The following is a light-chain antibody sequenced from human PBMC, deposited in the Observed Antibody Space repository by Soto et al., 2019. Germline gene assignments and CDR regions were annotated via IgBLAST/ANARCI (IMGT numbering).Light chain of an antibody. CDR1: SSNIGAGYD. Sequence: QPVLTQPPSVSGAPGQRVTISCTGSSSNIGAGYDVHWYQQLPGTAHKLLIYGNNNRPSGVPDRFSGSKSGTSASLAITGLQAEDEADYYCQSYDSSLSGYVFGTGTKLTVL. J-gene: IGLJ1*01. CDR3: QSYDSSLSGYV. CDR2: GNN. V-gene: IGLV1-40*01.